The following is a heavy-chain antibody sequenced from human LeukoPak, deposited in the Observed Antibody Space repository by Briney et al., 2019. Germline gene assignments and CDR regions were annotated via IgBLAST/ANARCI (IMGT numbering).Heavy chain of an antibody. CDR1: GGTFSSYA. J-gene: IGHJ3*02. Sequence: SVTVSCTASGGTFSSYAISWVRQAPGQGLEWMGGIIPIFGTANYAQKFQGRVTITADESTSTAYMELSSLRSEETAVYYCARENSITIFGVAQWGAFDIWGQGTMVTVSS. CDR3: ARENSITIFGVAQWGAFDI. V-gene: IGHV1-69*13. CDR2: IIPIFGTA. D-gene: IGHD3-3*01.